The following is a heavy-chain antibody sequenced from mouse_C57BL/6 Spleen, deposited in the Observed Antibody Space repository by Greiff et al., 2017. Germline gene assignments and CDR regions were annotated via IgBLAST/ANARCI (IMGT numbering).Heavy chain of an antibody. J-gene: IGHJ1*03. Sequence: VQLQQPGAELVKPGASVKMSCKASGYTFTSYWITWVKQRPGQGLEWIGDIYPGSGSTNYNEKFKSKATLTVDTSSSTAYMQLSSLTSEDSAVYYCARDYYDYDEDWYFDVWGTGTTVTVSS. CDR1: GYTFTSYW. D-gene: IGHD2-4*01. V-gene: IGHV1-55*01. CDR2: IYPGSGST. CDR3: ARDYYDYDEDWYFDV.